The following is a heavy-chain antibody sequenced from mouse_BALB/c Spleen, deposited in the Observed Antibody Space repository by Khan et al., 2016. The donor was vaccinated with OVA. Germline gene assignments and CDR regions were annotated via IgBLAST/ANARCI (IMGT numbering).Heavy chain of an antibody. Sequence: EVELVESGAELVWPGALVKLSCKVSGFNIKDYYMHWVRQRPEQGLVWIGRIDPENGNTIYDPKFQGKASITSDTSSNTAYLQLSSLTSEDTAVYYCARDGYSPWFAYWGQGTLDTVSA. CDR1: GFNIKDYY. J-gene: IGHJ3*01. CDR2: IDPENGNT. CDR3: ARDGYSPWFAY. V-gene: IGHV14-1*02. D-gene: IGHD2-3*01.